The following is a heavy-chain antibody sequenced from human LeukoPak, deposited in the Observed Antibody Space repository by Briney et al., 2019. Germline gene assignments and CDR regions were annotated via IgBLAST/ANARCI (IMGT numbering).Heavy chain of an antibody. V-gene: IGHV1-69*04. CDR3: ARVIGSYGSLGYFDY. CDR1: GGTFSSYA. CDR2: IIPILGIA. Sequence: SVKVSCKASGGTFSSYAISWVRQAPGQGLEWMGRIIPILGIANYAQKFQGRVTITADKSTSTAYMELSSLRSEDTAVYYCARVIGSYGSLGYFDYWGRGTLVTVSS. D-gene: IGHD5-18*01. J-gene: IGHJ4*02.